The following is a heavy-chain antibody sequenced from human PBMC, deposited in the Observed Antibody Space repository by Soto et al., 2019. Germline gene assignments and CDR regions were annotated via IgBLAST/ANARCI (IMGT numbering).Heavy chain of an antibody. V-gene: IGHV3-7*01. D-gene: IGHD2-2*01. CDR1: GFTFSSYW. Sequence: PGGSLRLSCAASGFTFSSYWMSWVRQAPGKGLEWVANIKQDGSEKYYVDSVKGRFTISRDNAKNSLYLQMNSLRAEDTAVYYCARGVRYCSSTSCPYYFDYWGQGTLVPVSS. J-gene: IGHJ4*02. CDR3: ARGVRYCSSTSCPYYFDY. CDR2: IKQDGSEK.